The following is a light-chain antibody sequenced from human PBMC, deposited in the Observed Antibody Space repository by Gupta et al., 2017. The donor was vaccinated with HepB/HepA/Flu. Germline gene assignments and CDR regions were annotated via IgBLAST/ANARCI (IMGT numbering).Light chain of an antibody. CDR2: DDS. CDR3: QVWDSNNDHVV. Sequence: SYVLTQPPSVSVAPGNTARITCGGDNIGDKSVNWYQQKPGQAPVLVLYDDSDRPSGIPERFSASNSGTTATVTISRVEVGDEADYYCQVWDSNNDHVVFGGGTKLTVL. J-gene: IGLJ2*01. V-gene: IGLV3-21*03. CDR1: NIGDKS.